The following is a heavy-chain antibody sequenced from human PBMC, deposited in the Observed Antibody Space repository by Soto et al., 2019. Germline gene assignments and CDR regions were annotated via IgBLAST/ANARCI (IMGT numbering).Heavy chain of an antibody. Sequence: ASVKVSCKASGGTFSSYAISWVRQAPGQGLEWMGGIIPIFGTANYAQKFQGRVTITADESTSTAYMELSSLRSEDTAVYYCARVDGSENAFDIWGQGTMVTVSS. D-gene: IGHD2-15*01. CDR1: GGTFSSYA. CDR3: ARVDGSENAFDI. J-gene: IGHJ3*02. CDR2: IIPIFGTA. V-gene: IGHV1-69*13.